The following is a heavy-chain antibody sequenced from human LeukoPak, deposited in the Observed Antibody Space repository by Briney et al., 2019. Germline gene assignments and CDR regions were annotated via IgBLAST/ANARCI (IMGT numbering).Heavy chain of an antibody. J-gene: IGHJ4*02. D-gene: IGHD2-2*01. CDR3: ATRGDCSSTSCYQYYFDY. CDR2: INPNSGGT. Sequence: ASVKVSCKASGYTFTGYYMHWVRQAPGQGLEWMGWINPNSGGTNYAQKFQGRVTMTRDTSISTAYMELSSLRSEDTAVYYCATRGDCSSTSCYQYYFDYWGQGTLVTVSS. CDR1: GYTFTGYY. V-gene: IGHV1-2*02.